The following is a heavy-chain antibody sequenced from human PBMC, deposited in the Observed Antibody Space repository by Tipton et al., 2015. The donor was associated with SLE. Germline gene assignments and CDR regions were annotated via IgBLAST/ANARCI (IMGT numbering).Heavy chain of an antibody. J-gene: IGHJ6*02. V-gene: IGHV1-69*13. CDR3: ARVGSSHGYYYYGMDV. D-gene: IGHD5-18*01. Sequence: QLVQSGAEVKKPGASVKVSCKASGYTFTSYGISWVRQAPGQGLEWMGGIIPIFGTANYAQKFQGRVTITADESTSTAYMELSSLRSEDTAVYYCARVGSSHGYYYYGMDVWGQGTTVTVSS. CDR2: IIPIFGTA. CDR1: GYTFTSYG.